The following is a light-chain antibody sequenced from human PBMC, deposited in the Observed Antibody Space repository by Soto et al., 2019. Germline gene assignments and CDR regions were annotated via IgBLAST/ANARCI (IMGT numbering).Light chain of an antibody. CDR3: QQRRSWPRA. CDR1: QSVSSY. Sequence: EIVLTQSPATLSLSPGERATLSCRASQSVSSYLAWYQQKPGQAPRLLIYDASNRATGIPARFSGSGSGTDFTLTISSLGPEDFAVYYCQQRRSWPRAFGQGTKVEFK. V-gene: IGKV3-11*01. J-gene: IGKJ1*01. CDR2: DAS.